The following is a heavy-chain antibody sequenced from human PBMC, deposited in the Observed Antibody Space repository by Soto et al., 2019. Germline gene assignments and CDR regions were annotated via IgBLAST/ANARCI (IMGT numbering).Heavy chain of an antibody. CDR1: GFAFNSYA. CDR3: AKDFSFYESWTSPRYGVDV. V-gene: IGHV3-30*18. CDR2: ISHDGGHT. J-gene: IGHJ6*02. D-gene: IGHD3-16*02. Sequence: QPGGSLRLSCAASGFAFNSYAMHWVRQAPGKGLEWVAVISHDGGHTYYADSVKGRFTISRDNSENTLYLQMTSLRVEDTAVYFCAKDFSFYESWTSPRYGVDVWGQGTPVTVSS.